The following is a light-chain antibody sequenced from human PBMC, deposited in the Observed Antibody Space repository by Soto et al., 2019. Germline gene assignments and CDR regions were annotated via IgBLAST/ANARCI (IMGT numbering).Light chain of an antibody. CDR2: SNN. CDR3: AAWDDSLNGLV. V-gene: IGLV1-44*01. J-gene: IGLJ2*01. Sequence: QSVLTQPPSASGTPGQRVTISCSGSSSNIGTNTVNWYQQLPGTAPKLLIYSNNQRPSGVPDQLSGSKSGTSASLAISGRQSEDEADYYCAAWDDSLNGLVFGGGTKLTVL. CDR1: SSNIGTNT.